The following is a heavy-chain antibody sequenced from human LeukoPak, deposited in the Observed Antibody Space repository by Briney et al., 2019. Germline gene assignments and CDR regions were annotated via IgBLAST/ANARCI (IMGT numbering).Heavy chain of an antibody. V-gene: IGHV3-33*01. D-gene: IGHD3-22*01. CDR2: IAYDGSRA. Sequence: GRSLRLSCAGSGFTFGSYGMHWFRQTPGKGLEWVAVIAYDGSRAFYADSVKGRFTISRDNSKNTMSVQMDGLRAEDTVVYYCTRYNYDRCDYLGQGTLVTVSS. CDR1: GFTFGSYG. CDR3: TRYNYDRCDY. J-gene: IGHJ4*02.